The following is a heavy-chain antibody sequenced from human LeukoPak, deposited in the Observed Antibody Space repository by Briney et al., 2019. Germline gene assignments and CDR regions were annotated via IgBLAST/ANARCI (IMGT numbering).Heavy chain of an antibody. CDR3: ARAQSGGSGSYRY. CDR2: IIPIFGTA. J-gene: IGHJ4*02. Sequence: GSSVKVSCKASGGTFSSYAISWVRQAPGQGLEWMGRIIPIFGTANYAQKFQGRVTITTDESTSTAYMELSSLRSEDTAVYYCARAQSGGSGSYRYWGQGTLVTVSS. CDR1: GGTFSSYA. V-gene: IGHV1-69*05. D-gene: IGHD3-10*01.